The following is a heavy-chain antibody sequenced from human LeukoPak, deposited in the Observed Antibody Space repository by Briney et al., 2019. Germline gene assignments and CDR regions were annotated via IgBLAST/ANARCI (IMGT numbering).Heavy chain of an antibody. CDR3: ARGGAGEMATNPFDY. CDR1: GGSISSSSYY. D-gene: IGHD5-24*01. J-gene: IGHJ4*02. V-gene: IGHV4-39*07. CDR2: IYYSGST. Sequence: SETLSLTCTVSGGSISSSSYYWGWFRQPPGKELEWIGSIYYSGSTYYNPSLKSRVTISVDTSKNQFSLKLSSVTAADAAVYYCARGGAGEMATNPFDYWGQGTLVTVSS.